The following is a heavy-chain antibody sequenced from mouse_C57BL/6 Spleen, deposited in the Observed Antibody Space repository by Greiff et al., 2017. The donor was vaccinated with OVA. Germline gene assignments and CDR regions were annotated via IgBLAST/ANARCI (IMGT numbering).Heavy chain of an antibody. CDR3: ARVYYGSSPCWYFDV. V-gene: IGHV5-4*03. Sequence: DVMLVESGGGLVKPGGSLKLSCAASGFTFSSYAMSWVRQTPEKRLEWVATISDGGSYTYSPDNVKGRFTIARDNAKNTLYLQRSHLKSEDTAMYYCARVYYGSSPCWYFDVWGTGTTVTVSS. D-gene: IGHD1-1*01. CDR1: GFTFSSYA. J-gene: IGHJ1*03. CDR2: ISDGGSYT.